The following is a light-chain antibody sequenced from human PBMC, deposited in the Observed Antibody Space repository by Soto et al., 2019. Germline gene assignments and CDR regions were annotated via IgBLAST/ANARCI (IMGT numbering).Light chain of an antibody. CDR1: QSVSSTY. CDR2: AAS. J-gene: IGKJ1*01. Sequence: IELTQSPGTLSLSPGERATLSCRASQSVSSTYLAWYQQKPGQAPRLLIYAASTRATGIPDRFSGSGSGTDFTLTISRLEPEDFAVYYCQQYGSAWTFGQGTKVDIK. V-gene: IGKV3-20*01. CDR3: QQYGSAWT.